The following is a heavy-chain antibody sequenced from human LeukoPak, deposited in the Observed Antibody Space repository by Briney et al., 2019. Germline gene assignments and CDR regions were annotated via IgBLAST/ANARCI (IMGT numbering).Heavy chain of an antibody. V-gene: IGHV4-34*01. Sequence: SETLSLTCAVYGGSFSSYSWNWIRHPPAKGLEWIGEINHSGSTNYNPSLKSRVTISVDTSKNQFSLKLSSVTAADTAVYYCVRVLTRDGYNYFDSWGQGTLVTVSS. CDR1: GGSFSSYS. D-gene: IGHD5-24*01. J-gene: IGHJ4*02. CDR2: INHSGST. CDR3: VRVLTRDGYNYFDS.